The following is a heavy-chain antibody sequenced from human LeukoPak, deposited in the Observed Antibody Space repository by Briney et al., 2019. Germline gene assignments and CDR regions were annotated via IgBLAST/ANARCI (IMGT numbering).Heavy chain of an antibody. CDR1: GYTFTGYY. CDR2: INPNSGGT. Sequence: ASVKVSCKASGYTFTGYYMHWVRQAPGQGLEWMGWINPNSGGTNYAQKFQGRVTMTRDTSISTAYMELSRLRSDDTAVYYCARDQRNCGGDCYQTGLIDYWGQGTPVTVSS. D-gene: IGHD2-21*02. CDR3: ARDQRNCGGDCYQTGLIDY. V-gene: IGHV1-2*02. J-gene: IGHJ4*02.